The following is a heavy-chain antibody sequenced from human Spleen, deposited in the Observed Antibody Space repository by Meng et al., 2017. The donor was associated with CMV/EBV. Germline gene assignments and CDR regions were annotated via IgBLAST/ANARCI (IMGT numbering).Heavy chain of an antibody. CDR1: GGSFSGFY. CDR3: ARAMGSPPRSKLLGSRRTRDFYYTLDV. D-gene: IGHD1-26*01. V-gene: IGHV4-34*01. CDR2: ISHSGST. J-gene: IGHJ6*02. Sequence: SETLSLTCAVYGGSFSGFYWSWIRQPPGKGLEWIGAISHSGSTNYKPSPKSRVTISVDTSKNQFSLRLNSLTAADTAVYYCARAMGSPPRSKLLGSRRTRDFYYTLDVWGQGTTVTVSS.